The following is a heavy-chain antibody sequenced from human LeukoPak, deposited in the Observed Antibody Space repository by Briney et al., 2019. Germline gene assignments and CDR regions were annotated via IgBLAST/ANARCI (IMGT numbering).Heavy chain of an antibody. V-gene: IGHV3-53*04. J-gene: IGHJ4*02. CDR3: ASSVPAVAVDY. CDR2: IYGGGST. D-gene: IGHD6-19*01. Sequence: GGSLRLSCAASGFTVSSNYMSWVRQAPGKGLEWVSVIYGGGSTYYADSVKGRFTISRHNSKNTLYLQMNSLRAEDTAVYYCASSVPAVAVDYWGQGTLVTVSS. CDR1: GFTVSSNY.